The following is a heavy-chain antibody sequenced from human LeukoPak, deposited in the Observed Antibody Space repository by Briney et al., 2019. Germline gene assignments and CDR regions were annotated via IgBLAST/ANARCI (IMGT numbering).Heavy chain of an antibody. CDR2: INSDGSST. D-gene: IGHD2/OR15-2a*01. V-gene: IGHV3-74*01. J-gene: IGHJ3*02. CDR1: GFTFSSYW. CDR3: TRLSTSDI. Sequence: PGGSLRLSCAASGFTFSSYWMHWVRQAPGKGLMWVSRINSDGSSTSYADSVKGRSTISRDNAKNTLYLQMNSPRAEDTAVYYCTRLSTSDIWGQGTMVTVSS.